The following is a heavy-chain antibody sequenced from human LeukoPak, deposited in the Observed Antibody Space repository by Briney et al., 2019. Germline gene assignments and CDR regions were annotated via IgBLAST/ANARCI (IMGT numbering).Heavy chain of an antibody. CDR2: ISGSGISI. D-gene: IGHD2-2*01. Sequence: GGSLRLSCAASGFVFSNHEMTWVRQAPGEGLEWVSDISGSGISIYYADSVKGRFTISRDSAKNSLYLQMNSLRAEDTAVYYCARDYCRTTSCLESWGQGTLVTVSS. CDR1: GFVFSNHE. J-gene: IGHJ4*02. V-gene: IGHV3-48*03. CDR3: ARDYCRTTSCLES.